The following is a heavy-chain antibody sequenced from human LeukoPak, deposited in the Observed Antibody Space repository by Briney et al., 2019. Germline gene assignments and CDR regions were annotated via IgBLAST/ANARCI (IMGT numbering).Heavy chain of an antibody. D-gene: IGHD2-2*01. Sequence: PGGSLRLSCAASGFTFSNAWMSWVRQAPGKGLEWVGRIKSKTDGGTTDYAAPVKGRFTISRDDSKNTLYLQMNSLKTEDTAVYYCARDHKVPAASAGRTTLGYWGQGTLVTVSS. V-gene: IGHV3-15*01. J-gene: IGHJ4*02. CDR3: ARDHKVPAASAGRTTLGY. CDR1: GFTFSNAW. CDR2: IKSKTDGGTT.